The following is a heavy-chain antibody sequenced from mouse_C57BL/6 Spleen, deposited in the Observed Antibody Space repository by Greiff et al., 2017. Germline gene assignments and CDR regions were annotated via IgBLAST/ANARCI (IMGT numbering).Heavy chain of an antibody. Sequence: LVESGAELVRPGASVTLSCKASGYTFTDYEMHWVKQTPVHGLEWIGAIDPETGGTAYNQKFKGKAILTADKSSSTAYMELRSLTSEDSAVYYCTRWDWYFDVWGTGTTVTVSS. J-gene: IGHJ1*03. V-gene: IGHV1-15*01. CDR3: TRWDWYFDV. CDR1: GYTFTDYE. CDR2: IDPETGGT.